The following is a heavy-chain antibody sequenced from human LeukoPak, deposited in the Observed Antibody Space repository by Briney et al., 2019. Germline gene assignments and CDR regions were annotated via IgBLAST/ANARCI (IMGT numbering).Heavy chain of an antibody. CDR2: ISGSGGAT. J-gene: IGHJ4*02. CDR1: GFTFSTYA. D-gene: IGHD6-13*01. V-gene: IGHV3-23*01. Sequence: GGSLRLSCAASGFTFSTYAMSWVRQAPGKGLEWVSTISGSGGATYYTDSVKGRFTISRDNSKNTLYLQMDSLRAEDTAIYSCAKAIVAAVYTTFDYWGQGTLVTVSS. CDR3: AKAIVAAVYTTFDY.